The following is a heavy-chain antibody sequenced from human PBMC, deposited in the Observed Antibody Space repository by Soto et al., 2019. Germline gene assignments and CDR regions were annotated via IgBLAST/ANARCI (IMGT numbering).Heavy chain of an antibody. V-gene: IGHV1-18*01. Sequence: ASVKVSCKASGYTFTSYGISWVRQAPGQGLEWMGWISAYNGNTNYAQKLQGRVTMTTDTSTSTAYMELRSLRSDDTAVYYCARDIRGLRQIREVWRFDPWGQGTLVTVSS. D-gene: IGHD4-17*01. J-gene: IGHJ5*02. CDR1: GYTFTSYG. CDR3: ARDIRGLRQIREVWRFDP. CDR2: ISAYNGNT.